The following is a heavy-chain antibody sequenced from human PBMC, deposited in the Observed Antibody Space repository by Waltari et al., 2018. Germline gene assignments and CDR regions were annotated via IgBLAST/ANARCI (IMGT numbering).Heavy chain of an antibody. Sequence: EVQLVESGGGFVQPGGSLKLSCAASGFTFSGSAMHWVRQASGKGLEWVGRIRSKANSYATAYAASVKGSFTISRDDSKNTAYLQMNSLKTEDTAVYYCTSVGSGNGGGYWGQGTLVTVSS. J-gene: IGHJ4*02. CDR3: TSVGSGNGGGY. D-gene: IGHD3-10*01. CDR2: IRSKANSYAT. V-gene: IGHV3-73*01. CDR1: GFTFSGSA.